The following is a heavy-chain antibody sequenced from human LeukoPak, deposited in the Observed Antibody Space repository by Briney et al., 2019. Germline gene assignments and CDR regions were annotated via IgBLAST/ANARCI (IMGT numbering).Heavy chain of an antibody. CDR3: TRPMSGDYYDSSGYALGY. CDR1: GFTFSGSA. Sequence: GGSLRLSCAASGFTFSGSAMHWVRQASGKGLEWVGRIRSKANSYATAYAASVKGRFTISRDDSKNTAYLQMNSLKTEDTAVYYCTRPMSGDYYDSSGYALGYWDQGTLVTVSS. CDR2: IRSKANSYAT. D-gene: IGHD3-22*01. J-gene: IGHJ4*02. V-gene: IGHV3-73*01.